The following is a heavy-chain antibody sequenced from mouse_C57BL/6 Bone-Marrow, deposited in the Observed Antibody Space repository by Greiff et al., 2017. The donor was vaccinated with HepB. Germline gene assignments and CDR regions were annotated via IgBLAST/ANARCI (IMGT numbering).Heavy chain of an antibody. CDR2: IYPGNSDT. CDR3: TRQYYGSSGYFDV. V-gene: IGHV1-5*01. Sequence: VQLQQSGTVLARPGASVKMSCKTSGYTFTSYWMHWVKQRPGQGLEWIGAIYPGNSDTSYNQKFKGKAKLTAVTSASTAYMELSSLTNEDSAVYYGTRQYYGSSGYFDVWGTGTTVTVSS. J-gene: IGHJ1*03. CDR1: GYTFTSYW. D-gene: IGHD1-1*01.